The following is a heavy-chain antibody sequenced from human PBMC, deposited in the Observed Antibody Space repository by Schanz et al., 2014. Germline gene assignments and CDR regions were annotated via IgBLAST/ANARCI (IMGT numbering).Heavy chain of an antibody. V-gene: IGHV3-64D*06. CDR3: ARLDPYCRSGTCSRAFDF. CDR2: ISHDGYST. D-gene: IGHD2-15*01. J-gene: IGHJ4*02. CDR1: GFTFSIYA. Sequence: EVQLVESGGGLVQPGGSLRLSCSASGFTFSIYAMHWVRQAPGKGLEYVSAISHDGYSTYYADSVKGRFTISRDNSKNTLYLQMSSLRTEDTAVYYCARLDPYCRSGTCSRAFDFWGQGTLVTVSS.